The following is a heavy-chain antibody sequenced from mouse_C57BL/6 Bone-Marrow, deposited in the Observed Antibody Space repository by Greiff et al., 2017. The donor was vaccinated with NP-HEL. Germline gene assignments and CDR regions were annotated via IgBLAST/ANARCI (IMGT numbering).Heavy chain of an antibody. J-gene: IGHJ2*01. V-gene: IGHV14-4*01. CDR1: GFNIKDDY. Sequence: EVQLQESGAELVRPGASVKLSCTASGFNIKDDYMHWVKQRPEQGLEWIGWIDPENGDTEYASKFQGKATITADTSSNTAYLQLSSLTSEDTAVYYCTTGIIYYHGSSLYYFYSWGQGTTLTGSS. CDR3: TTGIIYYHGSSLYYFYS. D-gene: IGHD1-1*01. CDR2: IDPENGDT.